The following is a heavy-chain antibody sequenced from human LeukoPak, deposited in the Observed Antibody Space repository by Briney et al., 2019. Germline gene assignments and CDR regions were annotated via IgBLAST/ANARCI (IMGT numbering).Heavy chain of an antibody. Sequence: ASVKVSCKASGYTFTGYYMHWVRQAPGQGLEWMGWINPNSGGTNYAQKYQGRVTMTTDTSISTGYMELRRLRSDDTAVYYCAREDSTYYHDTSGYGYGAFDIWGQGTMVTVSS. V-gene: IGHV1-2*02. CDR3: AREDSTYYHDTSGYGYGAFDI. CDR2: INPNSGGT. CDR1: GYTFTGYY. J-gene: IGHJ3*02. D-gene: IGHD3-22*01.